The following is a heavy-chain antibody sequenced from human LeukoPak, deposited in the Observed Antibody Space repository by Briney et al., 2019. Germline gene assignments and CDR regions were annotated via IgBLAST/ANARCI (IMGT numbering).Heavy chain of an antibody. CDR3: ARGGDDSLTGYNSPISDY. V-gene: IGHV3-7*01. D-gene: IGHD3-9*01. Sequence: GGSLRLSCAASGFTFSSNWMSWVRQAPGKGLEWVVNIKQDGSDKYYVDSVKGRFTIARDNAKNSLYLQKNSLRVEDTALYYCARGGDDSLTGYNSPISDYWGQGTLVTVSS. CDR1: GFTFSSNW. J-gene: IGHJ4*02. CDR2: IKQDGSDK.